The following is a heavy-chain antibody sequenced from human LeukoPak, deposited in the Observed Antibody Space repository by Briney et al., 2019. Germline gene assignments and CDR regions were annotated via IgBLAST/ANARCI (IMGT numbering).Heavy chain of an antibody. CDR1: GFTFSGFG. CDR2: IWSDGSNK. V-gene: IGHV3-33*01. CDR3: VRDLNSGIYRGNFDC. Sequence: GGSLRLSCAASGFTFSGFGMHWVRQAPGKGLEWVAFIWSDGSNKYYADSVKGRFTISRDNSKTTIYLQMNSLTFEDTAVYYCVRDLNSGIYRGNFDCWGQGTLVSVSS. J-gene: IGHJ4*02. D-gene: IGHD1-26*01.